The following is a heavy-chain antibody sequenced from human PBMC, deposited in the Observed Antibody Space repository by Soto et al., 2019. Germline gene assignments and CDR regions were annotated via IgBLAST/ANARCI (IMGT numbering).Heavy chain of an antibody. V-gene: IGHV3-23*01. D-gene: IGHD2-2*02. CDR1: GFTFSSYA. J-gene: IGHJ6*03. CDR3: AKGYCSSTSCYSYYYYYMDV. Sequence: GGSLRLSCAASGFTFSSYAMSWVRQAPGKGLEWVSAISGSGGSTYYADSVKGRFTISRDNSKNTLYLQMNSLRAEDTAVYYCAKGYCSSTSCYSYYYYYMDVWGKGTTVTVSS. CDR2: ISGSGGST.